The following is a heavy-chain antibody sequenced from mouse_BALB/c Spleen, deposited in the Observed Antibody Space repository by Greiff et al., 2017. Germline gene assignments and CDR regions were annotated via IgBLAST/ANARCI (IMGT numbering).Heavy chain of an antibody. CDR3: ARDAGLPYWYIDV. CDR2: SSNKANDNTT. CDR1: GFTFSDFY. J-gene: IGHJ1*01. D-gene: IGHD3-1*01. Sequence: EVQGVESGGGLVQPGGSLRLSCATSGFTFSDFYMEWVRQPPGKRLEWIAASSNKANDNTTEYSASVKGRFIVSRDTSRSNLYLQMSALRAEDTAMYYCARDAGLPYWYIDVWGEGTTVTVSS. V-gene: IGHV7-1*02.